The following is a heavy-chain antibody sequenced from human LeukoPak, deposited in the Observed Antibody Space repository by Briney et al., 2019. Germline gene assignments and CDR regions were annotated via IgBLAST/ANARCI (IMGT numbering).Heavy chain of an antibody. CDR1: GFTFSNYP. J-gene: IGHJ6*02. D-gene: IGHD3-3*01. V-gene: IGHV3-30-3*01. CDR2: ISYDGSNN. Sequence: GGSLRLSCAASGFTFSNYPMYWVRQAPGKGLEWVATISYDGSNNYYADSVKGRFTISGDNSKNTLYLQMSSLRAEDTALYYCARPRNTIFYYYGMDVWGQGTTVTVSS. CDR3: ARPRNTIFYYYGMDV.